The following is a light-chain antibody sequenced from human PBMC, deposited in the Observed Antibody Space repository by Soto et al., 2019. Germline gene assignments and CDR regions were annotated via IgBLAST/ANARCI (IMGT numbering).Light chain of an antibody. Sequence: EIVLTQSPATLSLSPGERATLSCRASQSVSSYLAWYQQKPGQAPRLLIYEASNRATGIPARFSGSGSGTDLPLTISSLEPEDFAVYYCQQRSNLLTFGGGTKVEIK. CDR2: EAS. V-gene: IGKV3-11*01. J-gene: IGKJ4*01. CDR1: QSVSSY. CDR3: QQRSNLLT.